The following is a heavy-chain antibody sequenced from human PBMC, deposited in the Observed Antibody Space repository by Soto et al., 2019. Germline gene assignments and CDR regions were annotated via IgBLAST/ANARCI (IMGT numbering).Heavy chain of an antibody. J-gene: IGHJ4*02. D-gene: IGHD1-26*01. V-gene: IGHV4-59*08. CDR3: AGDIRSGSYRFDY. Sequence: QVQLQESGPGLVKPSETLSLTCTVSGDSITSYHWSWIRQSPEKGLGWIGYIFNSGSTAYNTYLKIRVTIAADRSKNQFSLKLSSVTAADTAVYYCAGDIRSGSYRFDYWGQGTLVTVSS. CDR2: IFNSGST. CDR1: GDSITSYH.